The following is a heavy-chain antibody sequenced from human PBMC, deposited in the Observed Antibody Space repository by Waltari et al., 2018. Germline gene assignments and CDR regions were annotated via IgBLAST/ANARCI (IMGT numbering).Heavy chain of an antibody. CDR1: GFTFSSYA. V-gene: IGHV3-30-3*01. CDR3: ARRNDYVALDI. J-gene: IGHJ3*02. D-gene: IGHD4-17*01. CDR2: ISYDGGEK. Sequence: QVQLVESGGGVVQPGRSLRLSCAASGFTFSSYAIHWVRQAPGKGLEWVAVISYDGGEKYYTDSVKGRFTISRDNSENTLYLQMNSLRTEDTAVYYCARRNDYVALDIWGQGTRVTVSS.